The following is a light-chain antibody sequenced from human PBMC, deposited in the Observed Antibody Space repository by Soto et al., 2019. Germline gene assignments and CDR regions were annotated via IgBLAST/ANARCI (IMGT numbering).Light chain of an antibody. CDR2: TAS. CDR3: QQSYSTPIT. J-gene: IGKJ5*01. CDR1: QSISTY. Sequence: DIQMTQSPSSLSASLGDRVTITCRASQSISTYLSWYQQKPGKAPNLLIYTASSLQSGVPSRFSGSGSGTDFTLTISSLQPEDFATYYCQQSYSTPITFGQGTRLEIK. V-gene: IGKV1-39*01.